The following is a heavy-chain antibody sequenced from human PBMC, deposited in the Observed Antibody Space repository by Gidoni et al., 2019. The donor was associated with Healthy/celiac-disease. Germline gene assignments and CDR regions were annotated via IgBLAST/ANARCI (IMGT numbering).Heavy chain of an antibody. J-gene: IGHJ4*02. CDR1: GFTFSSYW. V-gene: IGHV3-7*04. Sequence: EVQLVESGGGLVQPGGSLSLSCAASGFTFSSYWMSWVRQAPGKGLEWVANIKQDGSEKYYVDSVKGRFTISRDNAKNSLYLQMNSLRAEDTAVYYCARDIAVAGRGYFDYWGQGTLVTVSS. CDR3: ARDIAVAGRGYFDY. CDR2: IKQDGSEK. D-gene: IGHD6-19*01.